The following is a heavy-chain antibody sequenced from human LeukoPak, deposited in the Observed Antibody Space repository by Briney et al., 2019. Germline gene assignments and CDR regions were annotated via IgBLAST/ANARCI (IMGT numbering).Heavy chain of an antibody. J-gene: IGHJ3*02. CDR3: ARVIAVADTDAFDI. CDR1: GYTFTGYY. V-gene: IGHV1-2*02. Sequence: GASVKVSCKASGYTFTGYYVHWVRQAPGQGLEWMGWINPNSGGTNYAQKFQGRVTMTRDTSISTAYMELSRLRSDDTAVYYCARVIAVADTDAFDIWGQGTMVTVSS. CDR2: INPNSGGT. D-gene: IGHD6-19*01.